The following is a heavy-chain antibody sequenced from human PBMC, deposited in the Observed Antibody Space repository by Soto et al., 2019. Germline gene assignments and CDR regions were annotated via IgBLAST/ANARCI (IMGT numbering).Heavy chain of an antibody. CDR1: GETFTDNY. Sequence: GASVKVSWEACGETFTDNYIHWVQQATKQGLEWMGTVNPSGGHTTYAQHFLGRVTMTRDTSTSTLYMELTSLTSDDTAIYYCARGGHVVVVTAALDYWGQGTLVTVSS. V-gene: IGHV1-46*01. CDR3: ARGGHVVVVTAALDY. CDR2: VNPSGGHT. D-gene: IGHD2-21*02. J-gene: IGHJ4*02.